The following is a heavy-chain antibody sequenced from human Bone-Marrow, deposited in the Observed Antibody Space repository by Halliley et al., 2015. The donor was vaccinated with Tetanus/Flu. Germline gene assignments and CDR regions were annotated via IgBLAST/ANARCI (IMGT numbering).Heavy chain of an antibody. Sequence: QLVQSGAEVRKSGESLKISCKGSGYSFSNHWIAWVRQRPGRGLEWMGIIYPGDSDTSYSPSFEGQVTMSADKSANTAYLHWNALKASDTAVYYCLRRRGGAWYFDFWGQGILVTVSS. CDR2: IYPGDSDT. V-gene: IGHV5-51*03. J-gene: IGHJ4*02. D-gene: IGHD6-19*01. CDR3: LRRRGGAWYFDF. CDR1: GYSFSNHW.